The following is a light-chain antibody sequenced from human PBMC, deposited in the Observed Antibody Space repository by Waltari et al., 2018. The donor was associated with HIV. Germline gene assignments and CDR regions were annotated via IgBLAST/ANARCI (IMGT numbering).Light chain of an antibody. V-gene: IGLV2-14*01. CDR2: DVS. CDR1: SSEVGGYNY. Sequence: QSALTQPASVSGSPGQSITISCTGTSSEVGGYNYVSWYQQHPGKPPKLMIYDVSNRPSGVSNCFSGSKSGNTASLTISGLQAEDEADYYCSSYTSSSTLFGGGTKLTVL. CDR3: SSYTSSSTL. J-gene: IGLJ2*01.